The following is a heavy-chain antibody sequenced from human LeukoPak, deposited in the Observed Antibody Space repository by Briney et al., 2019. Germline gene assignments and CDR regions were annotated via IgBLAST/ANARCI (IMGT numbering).Heavy chain of an antibody. V-gene: IGHV3-30-3*01. D-gene: IGHD3-22*01. CDR2: ISYDGSNK. Sequence: GGSLRLSCTASGFTFSSYAMHWVRQAPGKGLEWVAVISYDGSNKYYAHSVKGRFTISRDNAKNSLYLQMNSLRAEDTAVYYCAREDYYDSSGYLFDYWGQGTLVTVSS. J-gene: IGHJ4*02. CDR1: GFTFSSYA. CDR3: AREDYYDSSGYLFDY.